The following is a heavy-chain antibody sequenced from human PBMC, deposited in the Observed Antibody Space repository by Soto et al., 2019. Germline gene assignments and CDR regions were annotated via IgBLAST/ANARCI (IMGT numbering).Heavy chain of an antibody. D-gene: IGHD3-16*01. CDR2: FTAAGINT. V-gene: IGHV3-23*01. J-gene: IGHJ2*01. CDR3: AKMGGGNLQKIFHV. Sequence: PGGSLRLSCAASGFTFSDFSMSWVRKAPWKGLEWVSTFTAAGINTFYADSVKGRFTISRDNSKSTLYLHVNSLRVDDTAVYYCAKMGGGNLQKIFHVWGHGTLVTVCS. CDR1: GFTFSDFS.